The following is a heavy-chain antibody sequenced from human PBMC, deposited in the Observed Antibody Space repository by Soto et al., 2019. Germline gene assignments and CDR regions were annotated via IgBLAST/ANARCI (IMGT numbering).Heavy chain of an antibody. CDR1: GLSLSTSGVG. CDR3: AHPLRYGSSWYEVSREYGY. V-gene: IGHV2-5*02. J-gene: IGHJ4*02. CDR2: IYWDDVK. D-gene: IGHD6-13*01. Sequence: ITLKESGPTLVKPTQTLTLTCTFSGLSLSTSGVGLGWIRQPPGKALEWRALIYWDDVKRYSPSLKSRLTITKYTAKNHVVLTMTNMDPVDKPTYCCAHPLRYGSSWYEVSREYGYWGQGTLVTVSS.